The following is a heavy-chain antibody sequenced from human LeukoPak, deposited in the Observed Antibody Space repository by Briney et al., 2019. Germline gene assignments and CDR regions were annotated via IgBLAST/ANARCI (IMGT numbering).Heavy chain of an antibody. Sequence: GGSLRLPCAASGFTFSSYGIHWVRQAPGKGLEWVSFIRYDGSNKYYADSVKGRFTISRDNSKNTLYLQMNSLRAEDTAVYYCAKDPTPMLAGAYFDYWGQGTLVTVSS. CDR1: GFTFSSYG. V-gene: IGHV3-30*02. CDR3: AKDPTPMLAGAYFDY. D-gene: IGHD1-26*01. J-gene: IGHJ4*02. CDR2: IRYDGSNK.